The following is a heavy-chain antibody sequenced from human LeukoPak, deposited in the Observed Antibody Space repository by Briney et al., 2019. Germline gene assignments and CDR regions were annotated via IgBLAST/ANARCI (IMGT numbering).Heavy chain of an antibody. J-gene: IGHJ3*02. Sequence: GASVKVSCKASGYTFTSYDINWVRQATGQGLEWMGRIYPDSGNTGYAQKFQGRFTITRDTSLSTVYMELNNLRSEDTAVYYCARDYDFWSGPIRSNAFDIWGQGTMVTVSS. D-gene: IGHD3-3*01. CDR3: ARDYDFWSGPIRSNAFDI. CDR1: GYTFTSYD. CDR2: IYPDSGNT. V-gene: IGHV1-8*03.